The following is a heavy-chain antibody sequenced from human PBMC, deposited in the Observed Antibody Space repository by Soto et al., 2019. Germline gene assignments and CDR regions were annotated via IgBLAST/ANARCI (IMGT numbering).Heavy chain of an antibody. V-gene: IGHV4-31*03. J-gene: IGHJ4*02. Sequence: SETLSLTCTVSGCSIGSNFQYWNWIRQHPGKGLEWIGSIFNSWNTNYNPSLKSRVTISVDTSKNQFSLKLTSVTAADTAVYYCGRGLDGRWLVIDSWGQGTLVTVS. CDR3: GRGLDGRWLVIDS. D-gene: IGHD6-6*01. CDR2: IFNSWNT. CDR1: GCSIGSNFQY.